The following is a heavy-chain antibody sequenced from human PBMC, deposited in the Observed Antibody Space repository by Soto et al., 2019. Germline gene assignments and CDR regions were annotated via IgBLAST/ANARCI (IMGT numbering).Heavy chain of an antibody. Sequence: GGSLRLSCAASGFTFSGSAMHWVRQASGKGLEWVGRIRSKANSYATAYAASVKGRFTISRDDSKNTAYLQMNSLKTEDPAVYYCTGTVTPSYYFDYGGQGPLVTVS. CDR2: IRSKANSYAT. D-gene: IGHD4-17*01. CDR3: TGTVTPSYYFDY. CDR1: GFTFSGSA. V-gene: IGHV3-73*01. J-gene: IGHJ4*02.